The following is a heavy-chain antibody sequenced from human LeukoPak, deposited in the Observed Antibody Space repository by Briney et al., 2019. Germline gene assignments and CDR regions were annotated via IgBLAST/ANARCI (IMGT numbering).Heavy chain of an antibody. CDR3: ARAIYSSAWYGMDV. D-gene: IGHD6-19*01. CDR1: GFSFSYYG. V-gene: IGHV3-33*01. Sequence: GGSLRLSCAASGFSFSYYGMHWVRQAPGEGLEWVAVIWNNGGNKYYADPVKGRFTISRDNSMNTLYLQMNSLRAEDTAVYYCARAIYSSAWYGMDVWGKGTTVTVAS. J-gene: IGHJ6*04. CDR2: IWNNGGNK.